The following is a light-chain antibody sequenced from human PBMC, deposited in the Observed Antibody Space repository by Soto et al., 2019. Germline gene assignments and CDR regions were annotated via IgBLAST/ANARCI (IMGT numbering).Light chain of an antibody. Sequence: DIRMTQSPSTLYASIGDRVIITCRASQSISVCLAWYQQKPGKVPKLLIYMASTLESGVPSRFSGSGSGTEFTLTISSLQPDHFETYYCQQYNISPKAFGQGTKVQIK. CDR3: QQYNISPKA. CDR2: MAS. V-gene: IGKV1-5*03. J-gene: IGKJ1*01. CDR1: QSISVC.